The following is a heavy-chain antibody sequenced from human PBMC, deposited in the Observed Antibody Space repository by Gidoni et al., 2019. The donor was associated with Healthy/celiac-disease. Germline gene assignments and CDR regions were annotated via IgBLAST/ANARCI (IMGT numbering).Heavy chain of an antibody. CDR2: IWYDGSNK. D-gene: IGHD1-26*01. J-gene: IGHJ4*02. Sequence: QVQLVESGGGVVQPGRSLRLSCAASGFTFSSYGMHWVRQAPGKGLEWVAVIWYDGSNKYYADSVKGRFTISRDNSKNTLYLQMNSLRAEDTAVYYCARDGGSSNFDYWGQGTLVTVSS. V-gene: IGHV3-33*01. CDR3: ARDGGSSNFDY. CDR1: GFTFSSYG.